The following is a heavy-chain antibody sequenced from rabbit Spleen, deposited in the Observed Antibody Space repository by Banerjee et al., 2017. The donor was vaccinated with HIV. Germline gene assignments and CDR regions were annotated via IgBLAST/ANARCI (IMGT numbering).Heavy chain of an antibody. CDR3: TGYDAPAYFNL. V-gene: IGHV1S45*01. CDR2: FRSTNGKT. D-gene: IGHD6-1*01. CDR1: GFTISSNYD. Sequence: QEQLVESGGGLVQPEGSLTLTCTASGFTISSNYDMCWVRQAPGKGLEWIGCFRSTNGKTYYASWAKGRFAISKTSSTTVTLQMTSLTAADTATYFCTGYDAPAYFNLWGQGTLVTVS. J-gene: IGHJ4*01.